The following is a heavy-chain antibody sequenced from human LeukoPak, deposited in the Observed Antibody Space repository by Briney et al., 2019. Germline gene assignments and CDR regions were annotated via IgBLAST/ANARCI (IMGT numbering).Heavy chain of an antibody. D-gene: IGHD3-22*01. J-gene: IGHJ5*02. CDR3: ARVDYDSRGAYYDNRFDP. V-gene: IGHV4-61*02. CDR2: IYTSGSTTSVST. Sequence: PSQTLSLTCTVSGASISSGSFYWSWIRQPAGKGLEWIGRIYTSGSTTSVSTNYNPSLKSRVTISVDTSKNQFSLRLSSVTAAETAVYYCARVDYDSRGAYYDNRFDPWGQGSLVTVSS. CDR1: GASISSGSFY.